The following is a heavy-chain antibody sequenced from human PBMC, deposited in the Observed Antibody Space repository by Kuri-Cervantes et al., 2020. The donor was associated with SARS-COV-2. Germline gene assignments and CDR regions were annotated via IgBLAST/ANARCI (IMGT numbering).Heavy chain of an antibody. Sequence: KVSCKGSGYSFTSYWIGWVRQMPGKGLEWMGIIYPGDSDTRYSPSLQGQVTISAEKSISTAYLQWSSLKASDTAMYYCARGVVPADIPDYWGQGTPVTVSS. CDR2: IYPGDSDT. V-gene: IGHV5-51*01. J-gene: IGHJ4*02. D-gene: IGHD2-2*02. CDR1: GYSFTSYW. CDR3: ARGVVPADIPDY.